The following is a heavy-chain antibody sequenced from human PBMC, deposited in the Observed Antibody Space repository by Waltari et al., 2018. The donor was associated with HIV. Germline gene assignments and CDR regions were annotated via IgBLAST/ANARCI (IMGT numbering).Heavy chain of an antibody. J-gene: IGHJ4*02. CDR1: GFTVSSNY. CDR2: IYSGGST. CDR3: ARGPTVTSRGFDY. V-gene: IGHV3-53*01. D-gene: IGHD4-17*01. Sequence: EVQLVESGGGLIQPGGSLRLTCAASGFTVSSNYMCWVRQAPGKGLEWVSVIYSGGSTYYADSVKGRFTISRDNSKNTLYLQMNSLRAEDTAVYYCARGPTVTSRGFDYWGQGTLVTVSS.